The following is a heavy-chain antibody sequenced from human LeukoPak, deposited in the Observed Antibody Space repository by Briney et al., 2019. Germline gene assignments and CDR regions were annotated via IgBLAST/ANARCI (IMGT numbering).Heavy chain of an antibody. D-gene: IGHD3-9*01. CDR2: IYHSGST. Sequence: LETLSLTSAVSGDSLSSNYWWSWVRQPPGKGLEWIGEIYHSGSTYYNPSLKSRVTISVDKSRNQFSLNLSSVTAADTAVYYCARDWGTGYYFDYWGQGTLVTVSS. V-gene: IGHV4-4*02. CDR1: GDSLSSNYW. J-gene: IGHJ4*02. CDR3: ARDWGTGYYFDY.